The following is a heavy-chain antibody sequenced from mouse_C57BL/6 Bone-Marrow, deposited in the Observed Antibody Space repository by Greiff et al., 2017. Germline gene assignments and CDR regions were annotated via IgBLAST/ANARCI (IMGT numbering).Heavy chain of an antibody. CDR2: IFPGSGST. J-gene: IGHJ4*01. D-gene: IGHD2-1*01. CDR1: GYTFTSHW. CDR3: AREEDIYYGIPYAMDY. Sequence: VQLQQSGPELVRPGASVKISCKAPGYTFTSHWMQWVRQRPGQGLAWIGEIFPGSGSTYYNEKFKGKATLTVDTSSSTAYMQLSSLTSEESAVYFCAREEDIYYGIPYAMDYWGQGTSVTVSS. V-gene: IGHV1-56*01.